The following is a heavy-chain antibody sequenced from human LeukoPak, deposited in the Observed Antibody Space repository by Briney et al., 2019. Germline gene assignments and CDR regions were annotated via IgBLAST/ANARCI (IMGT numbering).Heavy chain of an antibody. CDR1: GGSISSYY. D-gene: IGHD2-2*01. Sequence: SETLSLTCTVSGGSISSYYWSWIRQPPGKGLEWLGYIYYSGTTNYNPSLKSRVTISVDRSKNQFSLNLSSVTAADTAAYYCARDQGTSPPSSYYYYYMDVWGKGTSVTVSS. J-gene: IGHJ6*03. CDR2: IYYSGTT. CDR3: ARDQGTSPPSSYYYYYMDV. V-gene: IGHV4-59*01.